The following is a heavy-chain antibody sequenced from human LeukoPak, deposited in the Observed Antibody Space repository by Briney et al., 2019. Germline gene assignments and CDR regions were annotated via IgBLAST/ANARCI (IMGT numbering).Heavy chain of an antibody. CDR2: IYTSGST. D-gene: IGHD1-26*01. CDR1: GGSISSGSYY. Sequence: SQTLSLTCTVSGGSISSGSYYWSWIRQPAGKGLEWIGRIYTSGSTNYNPSLKSRVTISVDTSKNQFSLKLSSVTAADTAVYYCARDAWELLDAFDIWGQGTMVTVSS. V-gene: IGHV4-61*02. CDR3: ARDAWELLDAFDI. J-gene: IGHJ3*02.